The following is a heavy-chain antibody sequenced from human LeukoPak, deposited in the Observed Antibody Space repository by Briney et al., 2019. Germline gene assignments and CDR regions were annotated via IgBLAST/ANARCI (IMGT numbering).Heavy chain of an antibody. CDR1: GYTFTSYY. CDR2: INPSGGST. CDR3: ARDQGCSSTSCQTYNWFDP. Sequence: ASVKVSCKASGYTFTSYYMHWVRQAPGQGLEWMGIINPSGGSTSYAQKFQGRVTMTRDTSTSTVYMELSSLRSEDTAVYCCARDQGCSSTSCQTYNWFDPWGQGTLVTVSS. D-gene: IGHD2-2*01. V-gene: IGHV1-46*01. J-gene: IGHJ5*02.